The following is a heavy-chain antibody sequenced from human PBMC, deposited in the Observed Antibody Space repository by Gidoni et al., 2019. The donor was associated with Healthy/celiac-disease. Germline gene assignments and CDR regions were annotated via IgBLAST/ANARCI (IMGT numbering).Heavy chain of an antibody. D-gene: IGHD6-19*01. CDR1: GFTFSSYA. V-gene: IGHV3-23*01. CDR2: ISGSGGST. Sequence: EVQLLESGGGLVQPGGSLRLSCAASGFTFSSYAMSWFRPAQGKGLEWVSAISGSGGSTYYADSVKGRFTISRDNSKNTLYLQMNSLRAEDTAVYYCAKEGGLYSSGKVDYWGQGTLVTVSS. J-gene: IGHJ4*02. CDR3: AKEGGLYSSGKVDY.